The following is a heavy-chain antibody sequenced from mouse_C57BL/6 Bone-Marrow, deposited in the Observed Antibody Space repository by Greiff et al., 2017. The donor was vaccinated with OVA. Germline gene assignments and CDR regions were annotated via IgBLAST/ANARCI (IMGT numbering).Heavy chain of an antibody. J-gene: IGHJ3*01. D-gene: IGHD1-1*01. V-gene: IGHV14-4*01. Sequence: VQLQQSGAELVRPGASVKLSCTASGFNIKDDYMHWVKQRPEQGLEWIGWIDPENGDTEYASKFQGKATITADTSSNTAYLQLSSLTSEDSAVYYCARSGDYYGSKFAYWGQGTLVTVSA. CDR3: ARSGDYYGSKFAY. CDR1: GFNIKDDY. CDR2: IDPENGDT.